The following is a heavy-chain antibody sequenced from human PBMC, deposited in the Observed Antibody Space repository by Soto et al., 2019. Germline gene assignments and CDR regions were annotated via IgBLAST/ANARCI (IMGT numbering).Heavy chain of an antibody. J-gene: IGHJ4*02. CDR3: ASWRGGLTFFDY. V-gene: IGHV1-18*04. CDR1: GYTFTSYG. Sequence: ASVKVSCKASGYTFTSYGISRVRQAPGQGLEWMGWISAYNGNTNYAQKLQGRVTMTTDTSTSTANMELRSLRSDETAVYYCASWRGGLTFFDYWGQGTLVTVSS. CDR2: ISAYNGNT. D-gene: IGHD3-16*01.